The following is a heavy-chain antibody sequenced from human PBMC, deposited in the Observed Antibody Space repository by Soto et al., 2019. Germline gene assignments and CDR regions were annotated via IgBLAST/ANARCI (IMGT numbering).Heavy chain of an antibody. CDR1: GFAFSTYG. J-gene: IGHJ4*02. CDR2: TTSDGARI. Sequence: ESGGGVVQPGRSLRLSCAASGFAFSTYGMHWVRQAPGKGLEWVAVTTSDGARINYADSVKGRFTISRDNSMTTLYLQMNSLRIDDTAVYYCARKNPGREWELPDYWGQGTLVTVSS. V-gene: IGHV3-30*03. D-gene: IGHD1-26*01. CDR3: ARKNPGREWELPDY.